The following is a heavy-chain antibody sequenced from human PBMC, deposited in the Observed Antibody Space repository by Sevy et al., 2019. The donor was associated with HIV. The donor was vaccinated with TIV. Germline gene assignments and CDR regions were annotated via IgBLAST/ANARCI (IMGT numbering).Heavy chain of an antibody. CDR3: AKEDDAFDV. CDR2: LWSHGRRE. CDR1: GFTFSNYA. J-gene: IGHJ3*01. V-gene: IGHV3-33*03. Sequence: GGSLRLSCAGSGFTFSNYAMHWVRQAPGKGLECVAGLWSHGRREYYADFAKGRFTISRDNSKNTVYLHMDSLRTDDPAVYYCAKEDDAFDVWGQGTMVTVSS.